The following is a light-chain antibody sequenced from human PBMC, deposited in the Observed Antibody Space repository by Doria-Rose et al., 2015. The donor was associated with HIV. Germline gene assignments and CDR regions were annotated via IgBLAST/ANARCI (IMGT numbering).Light chain of an antibody. V-gene: IGKV1-39*01. CDR3: QQSYSTPLT. CDR2: AAS. CDR1: QSTGSL. Sequence: TQSPSSLSASVGDRVTITCRASQSTGSLLNWYQQEPGKAPKLLIYAASSLQNGVTPRFSGSGSGTDFTLTIGSLQPEDFATYFCQQSYSTPLTFGGGTKVEIK. J-gene: IGKJ4*01.